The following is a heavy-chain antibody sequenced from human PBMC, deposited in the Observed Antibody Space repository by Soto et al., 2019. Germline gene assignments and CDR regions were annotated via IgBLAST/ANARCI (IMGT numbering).Heavy chain of an antibody. CDR2: ISIYNGKT. CDR1: GYTFTSYG. V-gene: IGHV1-18*04. D-gene: IGHD6-19*01. J-gene: IGHJ4*02. Sequence: GASVEVSCKASGYTFTSYGMSWVRQAPGQGLEWMGWISIYNGKTNYARKFQGRVTMTTDTSTSTVYMELRSLRSDDTAVYYCARDLEQWLVRNDYWGQGTLVTVSS. CDR3: ARDLEQWLVRNDY.